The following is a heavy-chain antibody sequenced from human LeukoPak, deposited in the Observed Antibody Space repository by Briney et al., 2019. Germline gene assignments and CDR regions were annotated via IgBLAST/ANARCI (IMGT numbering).Heavy chain of an antibody. J-gene: IGHJ3*02. CDR2: IYYSGST. CDR3: ARLSWDIVVVVAAARSPFDI. V-gene: IGHV4-31*03. Sequence: PSQTLSLTCTVSGGSISSGGYYWSWIRQHPGKGLEWIGYIYYSGSTYYNPSLKSRVTISVDTSKNQFSLKLSSVTAADTAMYYCARLSWDIVVVVAAARSPFDIWGQGTMVTVSS. D-gene: IGHD2-15*01. CDR1: GGSISSGGYY.